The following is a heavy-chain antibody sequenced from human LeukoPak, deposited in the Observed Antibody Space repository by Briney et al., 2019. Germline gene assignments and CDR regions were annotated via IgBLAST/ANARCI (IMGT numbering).Heavy chain of an antibody. CDR1: GFTFSNYW. CDR2: IKQDGNEK. J-gene: IGHJ4*02. Sequence: GGSLRLSCAASGFTFSNYWMTWVRQAPGKGLEWVANIKQDGNEKYYVDSVKGRFTISRDNAKNSLYLQMNSLRAEDTAVYYCARDWSSFGSWGQGTLVTVSS. CDR3: ARDWSSFGS. V-gene: IGHV3-7*01.